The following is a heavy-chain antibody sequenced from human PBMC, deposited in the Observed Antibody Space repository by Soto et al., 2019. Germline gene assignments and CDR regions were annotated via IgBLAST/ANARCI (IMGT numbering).Heavy chain of an antibody. CDR2: IIPILGIA. CDR3: AKNSRHCSGRSCGY. J-gene: IGHJ1*01. D-gene: IGHD2-15*01. V-gene: IGHV1-69*02. Sequence: GQGLEWMGRIIPILGIANYAQKFQGRVTITADKSTSTAYMELSSLRSEDTAVYYCAKNSRHCSGRSCGYLVQGTLVTVSS.